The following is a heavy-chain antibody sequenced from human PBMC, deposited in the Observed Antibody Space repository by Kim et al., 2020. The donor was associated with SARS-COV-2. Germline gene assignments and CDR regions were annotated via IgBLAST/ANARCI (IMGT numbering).Heavy chain of an antibody. CDR2: ISSSSSYT. J-gene: IGHJ4*02. D-gene: IGHD6-19*01. CDR1: GFTFSDYY. Sequence: GGSLRLSCAASGFTFSDYYMSWIRQAPGKGLEWVSYISSSSSYTNYADSVKGRFTISRDNAKNSLYLQMNSLRAEDTAVYYCARYSHSSGLDYWGQGTLVTVSS. CDR3: ARYSHSSGLDY. V-gene: IGHV3-11*03.